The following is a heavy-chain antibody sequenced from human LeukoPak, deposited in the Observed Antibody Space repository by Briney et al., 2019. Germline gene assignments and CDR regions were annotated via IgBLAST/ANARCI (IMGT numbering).Heavy chain of an antibody. CDR3: AKDYSYGNPYY. J-gene: IGHJ4*02. D-gene: IGHD5-18*01. Sequence: GGSLRLSCAASGFTFSSYWMSWVRQAPGKGLEWVANIKQDGSEKYYVDSVKGRFTISRDNSKNTLYLQMNSLRAEDTAVYYCAKDYSYGNPYYWGQGTLVTVSS. V-gene: IGHV3-7*01. CDR1: GFTFSSYW. CDR2: IKQDGSEK.